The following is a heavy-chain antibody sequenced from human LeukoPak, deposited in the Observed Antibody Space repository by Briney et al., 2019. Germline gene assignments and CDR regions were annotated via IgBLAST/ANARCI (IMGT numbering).Heavy chain of an antibody. CDR2: ISGSGGST. CDR3: AKSRRDGYKYYFDY. J-gene: IGHJ4*02. Sequence: GGSLRLSCAASGFTFSSYVMSWVRQAPGKGLEWVSAISGSGGSTYYADSVKGRFTISRDNSKNTLYLQMNSLRAEDTAVYYCAKSRRDGYKYYFDYWGQGTLVTVSS. CDR1: GFTFSSYV. D-gene: IGHD5-24*01. V-gene: IGHV3-23*01.